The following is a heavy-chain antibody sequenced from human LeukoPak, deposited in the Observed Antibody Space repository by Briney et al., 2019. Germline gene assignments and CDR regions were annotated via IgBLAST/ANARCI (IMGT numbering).Heavy chain of an antibody. V-gene: IGHV4-59*01. J-gene: IGHJ5*02. CDR1: GGSISSYY. D-gene: IGHD2-15*01. Sequence: SETLSLTCTVSGGSISSYYWSWIRQPPGKGLEWIGYIYYSGSTNYNPSLKSRVTISVDTSKSQFSLKLSSVTAADTAVYYCARRYCSGGSCYSSWFDPWGQGTLVTVSS. CDR3: ARRYCSGGSCYSSWFDP. CDR2: IYYSGST.